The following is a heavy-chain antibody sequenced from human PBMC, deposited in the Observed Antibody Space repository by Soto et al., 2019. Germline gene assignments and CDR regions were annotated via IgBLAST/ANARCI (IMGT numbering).Heavy chain of an antibody. CDR3: ARELGYCISTSCYAGPFDY. D-gene: IGHD2-2*01. J-gene: IGHJ4*02. Sequence: EASVKVSCKASGYTLTGYYMHWVRQAPGQGLEWMGWINPNSGGTNYAQKFQGWVTMTRDTSISTAYMELSRLRSDDTAVYYCARELGYCISTSCYAGPFDYWGQGTLVTVSS. CDR2: INPNSGGT. V-gene: IGHV1-2*04. CDR1: GYTLTGYY.